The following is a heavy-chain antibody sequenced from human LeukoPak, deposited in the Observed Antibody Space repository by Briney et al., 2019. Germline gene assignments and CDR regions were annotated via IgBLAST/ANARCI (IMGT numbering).Heavy chain of an antibody. Sequence: PGGSLRLSCAASGFTFSSYSMKWVRQAPGKGREWVSSISSSSSYIYYAHSVRGRFTISRDNDKNSLYLQMNSLRAEDTAVYYCASNYDSSGYTLDYWGQGTLVTVSS. V-gene: IGHV3-21*01. CDR3: ASNYDSSGYTLDY. CDR2: ISSSSSYI. J-gene: IGHJ4*02. CDR1: GFTFSSYS. D-gene: IGHD3-22*01.